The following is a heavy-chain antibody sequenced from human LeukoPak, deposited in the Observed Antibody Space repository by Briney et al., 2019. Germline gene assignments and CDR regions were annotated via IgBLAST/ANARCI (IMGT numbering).Heavy chain of an antibody. Sequence: SETLSLTCTVSGGSISSGSYYWSWIRQPAGKGLEWIGRIYTSGSTNYNPSLKSRVTMSVDTSKNQFSLKLSSVTVADTAVYYCARVRVVWDVGDAFDIWGQGTKVTVSS. CDR2: IYTSGST. CDR3: ARVRVVWDVGDAFDI. V-gene: IGHV4-61*02. D-gene: IGHD1-26*01. CDR1: GGSISSGSYY. J-gene: IGHJ3*02.